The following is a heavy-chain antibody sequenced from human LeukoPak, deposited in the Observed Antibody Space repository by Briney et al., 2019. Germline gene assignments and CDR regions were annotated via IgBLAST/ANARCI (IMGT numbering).Heavy chain of an antibody. V-gene: IGHV3-23*01. CDR2: ISGSGGPT. J-gene: IGHJ4*02. CDR3: AKDPYRASSGLVDY. CDR1: GFISSNYA. D-gene: IGHD5-12*01. Sequence: GASQRLSWATSGFISSNYAVSWVRQPRGNGLEWVSFISGSGGPTYYAASVTGPFTISRDNSKNTLYLQMNSLGAEDTAVYYCAKDPYRASSGLVDYWGQGTLVTVSS.